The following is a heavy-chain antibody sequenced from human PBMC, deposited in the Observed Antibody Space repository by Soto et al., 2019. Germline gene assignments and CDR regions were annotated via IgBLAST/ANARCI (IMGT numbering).Heavy chain of an antibody. CDR2: ISYDGSNK. V-gene: IGHV3-30-3*01. J-gene: IGHJ3*02. CDR3: AREYGIGGATFDI. D-gene: IGHD2-15*01. Sequence: QMQLVESGGGVVQPGRSLRLSCAASGFIFSSYAMHWVRQAPGKGLEWVAVISYDGSNKYYADSVKGRFTISRDNSKNTLYRQMISLRAEDTAVYYCAREYGIGGATFDIWGQGTMVTVSS. CDR1: GFIFSSYA.